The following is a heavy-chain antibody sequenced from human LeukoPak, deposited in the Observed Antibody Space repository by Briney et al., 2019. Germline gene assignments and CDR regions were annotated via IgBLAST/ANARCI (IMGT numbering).Heavy chain of an antibody. Sequence: GGSLRLSCAASGFTFSDYYMSWIRQAPGKGLGWVSYISSSGSTIYYADSVKGRFTISRDNAKNSLYLQMNSLRAEDTAVYYCARDPPPGGDSSGWEGELDLWGRGTLVTVSS. CDR3: ARDPPPGGDSSGWEGELDL. D-gene: IGHD6-19*01. CDR2: ISSSGSTI. V-gene: IGHV3-11*04. CDR1: GFTFSDYY. J-gene: IGHJ2*01.